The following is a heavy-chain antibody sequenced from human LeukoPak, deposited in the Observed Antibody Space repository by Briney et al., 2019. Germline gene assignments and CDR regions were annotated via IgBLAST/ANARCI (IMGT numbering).Heavy chain of an antibody. CDR2: IYYSGSS. J-gene: IGHJ4*02. V-gene: IGHV4-59*01. CDR1: GDSISSYY. D-gene: IGHD3-22*01. Sequence: SETLSLTCTVSGDSISSYYWSWIRQPPGKGLEWIGYIYYSGSSNYNPSLKSRVTISVDTSKNQFSLKLSSVTAADTAVYYCARYDTSGYYFYSFDYWGQGTLVTVSS. CDR3: ARYDTSGYYFYSFDY.